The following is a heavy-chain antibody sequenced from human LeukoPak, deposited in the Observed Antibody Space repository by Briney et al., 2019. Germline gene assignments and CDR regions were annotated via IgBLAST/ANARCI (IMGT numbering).Heavy chain of an antibody. CDR1: GGSISSYY. Sequence: PSGTLSLTCTVSGGSISSYYWSWIRQPPGKGLEWIGYIYYSGSTNYIPSLKSRVTIYVDTYKKEFSLKLSYVTDADTAVYYCSRVKRRWLQVRRYHFDYWGQGTLVTVSS. J-gene: IGHJ4*02. V-gene: IGHV4-59*01. CDR3: SRVKRRWLQVRRYHFDY. CDR2: IYYSGST. D-gene: IGHD5-24*01.